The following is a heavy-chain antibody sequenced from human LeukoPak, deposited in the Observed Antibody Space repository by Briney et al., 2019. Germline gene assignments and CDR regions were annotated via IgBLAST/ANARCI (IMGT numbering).Heavy chain of an antibody. CDR1: GYTFTGYY. V-gene: IGHV1-2*02. D-gene: IGHD2-15*01. J-gene: IGHJ4*02. CDR2: INPNSGGT. CDR3: ARSSYCSGGSCYSGDFDY. Sequence: ASVKVSCKASGYTFTGYYMHWVRQAPGQGLEWMGWINPNSGGTNYAQKFQGRVTMTRDTSISTAYMELSRLRSDGTAVYYCARSSYCSGGSCYSGDFDYWGQGTLVTVSS.